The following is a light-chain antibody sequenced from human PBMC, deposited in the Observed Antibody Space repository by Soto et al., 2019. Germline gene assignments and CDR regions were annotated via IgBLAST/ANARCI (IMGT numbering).Light chain of an antibody. CDR2: ANN. CDR3: QSYANSLRDWNWV. Sequence: QSVLTQPPSVSGAPGQRVTISCTGSASNIGADYGVHWYQQLPGRAPKLLIYANNNRPSGVPDRFSGSKSDTSASLAITGLQAEDEAEYYCQSYANSLRDWNWVFGGGTKLTVL. CDR1: ASNIGADYG. J-gene: IGLJ3*02. V-gene: IGLV1-40*01.